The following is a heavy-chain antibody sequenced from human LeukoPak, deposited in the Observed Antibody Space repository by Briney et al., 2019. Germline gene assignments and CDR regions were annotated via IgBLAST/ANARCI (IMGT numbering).Heavy chain of an antibody. CDR3: AKDALAAADNYFDY. V-gene: IGHV3-64*01. Sequence: GGSLRLSCAASGFTFSSYAMHWVRQAPGKGLEYVSAISSNGGSTYYANSVKGRFTISRDNSKNTLYLQMNSLRAEDTAVYYCAKDALAAADNYFDYWGQGTLVTVSS. J-gene: IGHJ4*02. CDR2: ISSNGGST. D-gene: IGHD6-13*01. CDR1: GFTFSSYA.